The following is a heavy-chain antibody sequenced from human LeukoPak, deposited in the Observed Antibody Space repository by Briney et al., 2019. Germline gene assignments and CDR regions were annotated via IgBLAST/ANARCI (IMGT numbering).Heavy chain of an antibody. CDR1: GVPLSHYA. CDR3: ATDYGDYEPIDY. Sequence: PGGSLRLSCTASGVPLSHYAMHWVRQAPGRGLEWVAVISFDGTNKYYGDSVEGRFSVSRDNSKNTLYLQMNSLRPDDTAMYYCATDYGDYEPIDYWGQGTLVSDSS. CDR2: ISFDGTNK. D-gene: IGHD4-17*01. V-gene: IGHV3-30*04. J-gene: IGHJ4*02.